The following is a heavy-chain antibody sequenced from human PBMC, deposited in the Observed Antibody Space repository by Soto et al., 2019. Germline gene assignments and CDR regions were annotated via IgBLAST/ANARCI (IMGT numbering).Heavy chain of an antibody. CDR1: GFSLSNARMG. Sequence: ASGPTLVNPTETLTLTCTVSGFSLSNARMGVSWIRQPPGKALEWLAHIFSNDEKSYSTSLKSRLTISKDTSKSQVVLTMTNMDPVDTATYYCARIHSSGWYGNYFQHWGQGTLVTVSS. V-gene: IGHV2-26*01. CDR3: ARIHSSGWYGNYFQH. J-gene: IGHJ1*01. D-gene: IGHD6-19*01. CDR2: IFSNDEK.